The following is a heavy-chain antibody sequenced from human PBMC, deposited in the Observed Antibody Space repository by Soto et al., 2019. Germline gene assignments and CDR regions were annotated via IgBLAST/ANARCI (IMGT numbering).Heavy chain of an antibody. CDR1: GGSISSYY. D-gene: IGHD5-18*01. Sequence: KPSETLSLTCTVSGGSISSYYWSWIRQPPGKGLEWIGYIYYSGSTNYNPSLKSRVTISVDTSKNQFSLKLSSVTAADTAVYYCARVLRGYRNAIALNWFDPWGQGTLVTVSS. CDR3: ARVLRGYRNAIALNWFDP. J-gene: IGHJ5*02. V-gene: IGHV4-59*12. CDR2: IYYSGST.